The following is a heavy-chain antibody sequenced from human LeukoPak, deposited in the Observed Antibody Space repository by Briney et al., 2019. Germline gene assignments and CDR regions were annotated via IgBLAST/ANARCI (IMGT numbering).Heavy chain of an antibody. J-gene: IGHJ3*02. CDR2: IYTSGST. Sequence: PSETLSLTCTVSGGSISSGSYYWSWIRQPAGKGLEWIGRIYTSGSTNYNPSLKSRVTISVDTSKNQFSLKLSSVTAADTAVYYCATRRGVVVATHYAFDIWGQGTMVTVSS. CDR3: ATRRGVVVATHYAFDI. V-gene: IGHV4-61*02. CDR1: GGSISSGSYY. D-gene: IGHD2-15*01.